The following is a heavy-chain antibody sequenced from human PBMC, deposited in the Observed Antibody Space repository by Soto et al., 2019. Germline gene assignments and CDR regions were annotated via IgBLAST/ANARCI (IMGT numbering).Heavy chain of an antibody. CDR2: IYYSGST. CDR1: GGSFSENY. Sequence: SETLSLTCDVSGGSFSENYWTWIRQYPGKGLEWIGYIYYSGSTNYNPSLKGRVTISVDASRSQFSLKLTSVTAADTALYYCAAGTLGYWGQGTLVTVSS. D-gene: IGHD3-16*01. J-gene: IGHJ4*02. V-gene: IGHV4-59*03. CDR3: AAGTLGY.